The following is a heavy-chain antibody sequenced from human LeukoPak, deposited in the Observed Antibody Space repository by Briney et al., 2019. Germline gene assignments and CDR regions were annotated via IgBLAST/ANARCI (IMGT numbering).Heavy chain of an antibody. D-gene: IGHD3-22*01. CDR2: IYSGGST. Sequence: GSLRLSCAASGFTVSSNYMSWVRQAPGKGLEWVSVIYSGGSTYYADPVKGRFTISRDNSKNTLYLQMNSLRAEDTAVYYCARDADSSGYYYYMDVWGKGTTVTVSS. CDR1: GFTVSSNY. V-gene: IGHV3-53*01. CDR3: ARDADSSGYYYYMDV. J-gene: IGHJ6*03.